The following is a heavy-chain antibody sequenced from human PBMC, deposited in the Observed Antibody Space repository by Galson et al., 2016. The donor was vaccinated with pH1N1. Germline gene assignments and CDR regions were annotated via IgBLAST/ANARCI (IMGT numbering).Heavy chain of an antibody. V-gene: IGHV3-30*04. CDR1: GFTFSSFA. CDR2: ISYEGSNK. CDR3: ARVGRQWLAGDYYYMEV. D-gene: IGHD6-19*01. J-gene: IGHJ6*03. Sequence: SLRLSCAASGFTFSSFAMYWVRQAPGKGLEWVAVISYEGSNKFYAASVQGRFTISRDNSKNTLYLQMNSLRGEDAAIYYCARVGRQWLAGDYYYMEVWGKGTTVAVSS.